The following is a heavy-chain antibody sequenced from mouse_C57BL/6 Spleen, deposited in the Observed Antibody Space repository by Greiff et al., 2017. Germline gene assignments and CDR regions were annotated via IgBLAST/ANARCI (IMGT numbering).Heavy chain of an antibody. CDR1: GYTFTSYT. Sequence: QVQLQQSGAELARPGASVKMSCKASGYTFTSYTMHWVKQRPGQGLEWIGYINPSSGYTKYNQKFKDKATLTADKSSSTAYMQLSSLTSEDSAVYYCAIKEGNYEFAMDYWGQGTSVTVSS. J-gene: IGHJ4*01. V-gene: IGHV1-4*01. CDR3: AIKEGNYEFAMDY. CDR2: INPSSGYT. D-gene: IGHD2-4*01.